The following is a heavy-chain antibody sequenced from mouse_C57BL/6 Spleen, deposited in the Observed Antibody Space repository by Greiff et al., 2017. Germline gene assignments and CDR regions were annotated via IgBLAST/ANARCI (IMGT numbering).Heavy chain of an antibody. D-gene: IGHD2-10*02. CDR1: GYTFTSYW. J-gene: IGHJ1*03. Sequence: EVQLQQSGTVLARPGASVKMSCKTSGYTFTSYWMHWVKQRPGQGLEWIGAIYPGNSDTSYNQKFKGKAKLTAVTSASTAYMELSSLTNEDSAVYYCTRAYGNHWYFDVWGTGTTVTVSS. CDR3: TRAYGNHWYFDV. CDR2: IYPGNSDT. V-gene: IGHV1-5*01.